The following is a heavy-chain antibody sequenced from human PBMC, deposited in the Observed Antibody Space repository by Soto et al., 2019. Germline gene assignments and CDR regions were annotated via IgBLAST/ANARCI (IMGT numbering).Heavy chain of an antibody. Sequence: QVQLVQSGAEVKKPGASVKVSCKASGYTFTSYGISWVRQAPGQGLEWMGWISAYNGNTNYAQKLKGRVTMTTDTSTSTDYMELRSLRSDDTAVYYCERVSGGSGWKDNWFDPWGQGTLVTVSS. J-gene: IGHJ5*02. V-gene: IGHV1-18*04. D-gene: IGHD6-19*01. CDR3: ERVSGGSGWKDNWFDP. CDR1: GYTFTSYG. CDR2: ISAYNGNT.